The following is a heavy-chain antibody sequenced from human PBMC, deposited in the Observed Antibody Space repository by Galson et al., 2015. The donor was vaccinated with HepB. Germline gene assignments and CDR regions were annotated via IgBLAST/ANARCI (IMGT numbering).Heavy chain of an antibody. V-gene: IGHV3-53*01. CDR1: GFTVSSTY. Sequence: SLRLSCAASGFTVSSTYMSWVRQAPGKGLEWVSALYSGGRTYYADSVKGRFTISSDNFKNILYLQMNSLKAEDTGVYYCTNDHFWGPYSDSWGPATLAPVSS. CDR3: TNDHFWGPYSDS. J-gene: IGHJ5*01. CDR2: LYSGGRT. D-gene: IGHD3-3*02.